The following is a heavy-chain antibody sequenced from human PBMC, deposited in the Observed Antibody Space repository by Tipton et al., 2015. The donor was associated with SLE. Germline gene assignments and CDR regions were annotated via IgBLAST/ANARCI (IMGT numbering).Heavy chain of an antibody. V-gene: IGHV4-59*11. CDR1: GGSFSSHY. Sequence: TLSLTCTVSGGSFSSHYWSWIRQPPGKGLEWIGYIYYSGSTNYNPSLQSRVTISVDASKNQFSLKLSSVTAADTAVYYCARSAGYGSSWAHFDYWGQGTLVTVSS. D-gene: IGHD6-13*01. CDR3: ARSAGYGSSWAHFDY. CDR2: IYYSGST. J-gene: IGHJ4*02.